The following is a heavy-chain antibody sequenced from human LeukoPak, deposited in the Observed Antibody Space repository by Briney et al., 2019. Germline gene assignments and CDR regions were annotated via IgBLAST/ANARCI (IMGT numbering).Heavy chain of an antibody. CDR2: ISGSGGST. Sequence: GGSLRLSCAASGFTFSSYAMSWVRQAPGKGLEWDSAISGSGGSTYYADSVKGRFTISRDNSKNTLYLQMNSLRAEDTAVYYCAKGRGTSCYTSALAWGQGTLVTVSS. D-gene: IGHD2-2*02. CDR3: AKGRGTSCYTSALA. V-gene: IGHV3-23*01. CDR1: GFTFSSYA. J-gene: IGHJ5*02.